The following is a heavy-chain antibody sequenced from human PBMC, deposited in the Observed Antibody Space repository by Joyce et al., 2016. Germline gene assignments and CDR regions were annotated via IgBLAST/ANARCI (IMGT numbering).Heavy chain of an antibody. V-gene: IGHV3-30*18. J-gene: IGHJ4*02. CDR3: AKRYDYVDY. CDR2: IANDGNKK. CDR1: GFTFSNDG. D-gene: IGHD3-16*01. Sequence: QVQLVESGGGVVQPGRSLRLSCAASGFTFSNDGMHWVRQAPGKGLEWVAVIANDGNKKYYADSVKGRFTISRDNSKNTLYLQMNSLRAEDTAVYYCAKRYDYVDYWGQGTLVTVSS.